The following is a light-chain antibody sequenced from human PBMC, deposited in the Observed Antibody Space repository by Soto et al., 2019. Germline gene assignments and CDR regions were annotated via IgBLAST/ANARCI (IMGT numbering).Light chain of an antibody. CDR2: SDS. V-gene: IGLV1-44*01. Sequence: QSVLTQPPSVSGTPGQRVTISCSGSSSNIGSNTVNWYQQFPGTAPKLLIYSDSQRPSGVPDRFSGSKSGTSASLAITGLQSEDEADYYCNSYINTTIPVFGGGTQLTVL. CDR1: SSNIGSNT. J-gene: IGLJ3*02. CDR3: NSYINTTIPV.